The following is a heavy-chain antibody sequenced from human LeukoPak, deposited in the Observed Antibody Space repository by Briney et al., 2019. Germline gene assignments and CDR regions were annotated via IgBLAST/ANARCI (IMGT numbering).Heavy chain of an antibody. D-gene: IGHD3-10*01. CDR1: GYTFTSYY. Sequence: ASVKVSCKASGYTFTSYYMHWVRQATGQGLEWMGWMNPNSGNTGYAQKFQGRVTMTRNTSISTAYMELSSLRSEDTAVYYCARGRFPTYYYGFDPWGQGTLVTVSS. V-gene: IGHV1-8*02. J-gene: IGHJ5*02. CDR3: ARGRFPTYYYGFDP. CDR2: MNPNSGNT.